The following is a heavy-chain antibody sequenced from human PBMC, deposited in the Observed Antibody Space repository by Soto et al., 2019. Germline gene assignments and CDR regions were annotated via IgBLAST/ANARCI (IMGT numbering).Heavy chain of an antibody. Sequence: QVQLVQSGAEVKKPGSSVNVSCKASGGTFRTSAISCVRQAPGQGLEWVGGIMPVFRRPKYAQNFQDRVTITADESTSTAYMELNSLRSDDTAVYYCARDKDRLQLGGNYYFILDVWGQGTAVTVSS. CDR1: GGTFRTSA. D-gene: IGHD1-1*01. CDR2: IMPVFRRP. J-gene: IGHJ6*02. CDR3: ARDKDRLQLGGNYYFILDV. V-gene: IGHV1-69*12.